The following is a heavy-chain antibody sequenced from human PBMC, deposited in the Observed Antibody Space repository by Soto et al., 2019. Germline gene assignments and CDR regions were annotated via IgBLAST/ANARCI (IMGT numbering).Heavy chain of an antibody. CDR2: ISGSGGST. CDR1: GFTFSSYA. Sequence: EVQLLESGGGLVQPGGSLRLSCAASGFTFSSYAMSWVRQAPGKGLEWVSAISGSGGSTYYADSVKGRFTISRDNSKNTLYLQMNSLRAEDTAVYYCAIGRGYCSSTSCYVGSDYWGQGTLVTVSS. J-gene: IGHJ4*02. V-gene: IGHV3-23*01. D-gene: IGHD2-2*01. CDR3: AIGRGYCSSTSCYVGSDY.